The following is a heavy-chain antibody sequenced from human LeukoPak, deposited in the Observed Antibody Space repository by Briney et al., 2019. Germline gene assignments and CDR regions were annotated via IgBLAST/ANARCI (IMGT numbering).Heavy chain of an antibody. CDR2: INSDGSST. CDR1: GFTFSSYW. J-gene: IGHJ3*02. CDR3: ARTRTYYDFWSGHDAFDI. Sequence: GGSLRLSCAASGFTFSSYWMHWVRQAPGKGLVWVSRINSDGSSTSYADSVKGRFTISRDNAKNSLYLQMNSLRAEDTALYYCARTRTYYDFWSGHDAFDIWGQGTMVTVSS. V-gene: IGHV3-74*01. D-gene: IGHD3-3*01.